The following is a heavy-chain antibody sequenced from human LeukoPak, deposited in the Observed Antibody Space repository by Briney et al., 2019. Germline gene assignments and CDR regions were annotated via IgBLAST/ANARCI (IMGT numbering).Heavy chain of an antibody. CDR2: IDWDDDK. CDR3: ARIIAGPDFFDY. CDR1: GFSLTTNKMC. D-gene: IGHD2-21*01. V-gene: IGHV2-70*11. Sequence: SGPTLVNPTQTLTLTCTFSGFSLTTNKMCVSWIRQPPGKALEWLARIDWDDDKYYSTSLKTRLTISKDTSKNQVVLTMTNVDPVDTATYYCARIIAGPDFFDYWGQGTLITVPS. J-gene: IGHJ4*02.